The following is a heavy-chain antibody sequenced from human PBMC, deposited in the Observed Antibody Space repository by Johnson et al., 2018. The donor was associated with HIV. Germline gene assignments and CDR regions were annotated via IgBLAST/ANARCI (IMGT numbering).Heavy chain of an antibody. CDR2: IYSGGNT. CDR3: ARDRPYYYGSGDAFDI. D-gene: IGHD3-10*01. V-gene: IGHV3-53*01. CDR1: GFTVSSNY. Sequence: VRLVEFGGGLIQPGGSLRLSCAASGFTVSSNYMSWVRQAPGKGLEWVSVIYSGGNTYYADSVKGRFTISRDNSKNTLYLQMNSLRAEDTAVYYCARDRPYYYGSGDAFDIWGQGTMVTVSS. J-gene: IGHJ3*02.